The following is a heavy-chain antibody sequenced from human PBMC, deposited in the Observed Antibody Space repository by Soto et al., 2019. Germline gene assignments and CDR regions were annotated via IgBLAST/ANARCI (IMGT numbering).Heavy chain of an antibody. D-gene: IGHD2-2*01. CDR2: IIPIFGTA. V-gene: IGHV1-69*01. CDR3: ARVGYCSSTSCYYYYYYGMDV. J-gene: IGHJ6*02. Sequence: QVQLVQSGAEVKKPGSSVKVSCKASGGTFSSYAISWVRQAPGQGLEWMGGIIPIFGTANYAQKFQGRVTITADESTSTAYMELSSLRSEDTAVYYCARVGYCSSTSCYYYYYYGMDVWGQGPTVTVSS. CDR1: GGTFSSYA.